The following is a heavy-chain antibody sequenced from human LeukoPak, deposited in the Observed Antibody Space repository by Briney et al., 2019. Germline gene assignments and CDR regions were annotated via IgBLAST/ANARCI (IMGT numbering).Heavy chain of an antibody. CDR3: ARSGDIVVVPAAQGYFDY. J-gene: IGHJ4*02. Sequence: GASVKVSCKASGYTFTSYGISWVRQAPGQGLERMGWISAYNGNTNYAQKLQGRVTMTTDTSTSTAYMELRSLRSDDTAVYYCARSGDIVVVPAAQGYFDYWGQGTLVTVSS. D-gene: IGHD2-2*01. CDR2: ISAYNGNT. V-gene: IGHV1-18*04. CDR1: GYTFTSYG.